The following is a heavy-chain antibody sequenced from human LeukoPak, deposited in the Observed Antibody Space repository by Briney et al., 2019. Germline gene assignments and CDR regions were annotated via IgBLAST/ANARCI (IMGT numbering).Heavy chain of an antibody. CDR3: ARDDSSGNTMRQGFDY. CDR1: GFTFSSYA. Sequence: PGRSLRLSCAASGFTFSSYAMHWVRQAPGKGLEWVAVISYDGSNKYYADSVKGRFTISRDNSKNTLYLQMNSLRAEDTAVYYCARDDSSGNTMRQGFDYWAQGTLVTVSS. J-gene: IGHJ4*02. V-gene: IGHV3-30*04. CDR2: ISYDGSNK. D-gene: IGHD3-22*01.